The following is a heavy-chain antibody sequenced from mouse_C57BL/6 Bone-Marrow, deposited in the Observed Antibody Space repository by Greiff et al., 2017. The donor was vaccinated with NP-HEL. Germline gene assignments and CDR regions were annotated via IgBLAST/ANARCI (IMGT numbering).Heavy chain of an antibody. CDR3: ARSIYYDYADDPFYGMDY. CDR1: GFTFTDYY. D-gene: IGHD2-4*01. Sequence: EVMLVESGGGLVQPGGSLSLSCAASGFTFTDYYMSWVRQPPGKALEWVGFIRNKANGYTIEYSASVKGRFTISRDNSQSILYLQMNALSAEDSATYYCARSIYYDYADDPFYGMDYWGQGTSVTVSS. V-gene: IGHV7-3*01. CDR2: IRNKANGYTI. J-gene: IGHJ4*01.